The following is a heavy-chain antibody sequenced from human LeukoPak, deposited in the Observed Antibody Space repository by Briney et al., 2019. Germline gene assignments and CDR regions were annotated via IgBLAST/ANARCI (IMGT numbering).Heavy chain of an antibody. Sequence: SETLSLTCTVSGGSISSSSYYWGWIRQPPGKGLEWIGEIYHSGSSNYNPSLKSRVTISVDKSKNQFSLKLSSVTAADTAVYYCATSYTFGGVIAPAYWGQGTLVTVSS. CDR1: GGSISSSSYY. CDR3: ATSYTFGGVIAPAY. J-gene: IGHJ4*02. CDR2: IYHSGSS. V-gene: IGHV4-39*07. D-gene: IGHD3-16*02.